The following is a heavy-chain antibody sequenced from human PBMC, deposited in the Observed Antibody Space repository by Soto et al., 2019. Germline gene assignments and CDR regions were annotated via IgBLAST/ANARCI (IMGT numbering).Heavy chain of an antibody. D-gene: IGHD2-2*01. CDR1: VDSISSSSYY. CDR2: IFYTGIS. J-gene: IGHJ4*02. CDR3: VRLSPSGNQPWY. Sequence: QLQLQESGPGLLKPAETLSLTCAVSVDSISSSSYYWGWIRQPPEKGLEWIGDIFYTGISYSNPSLISRDTMSVDTSKNQFSLKVTSVTAADTPVYYCVRLSPSGNQPWYWGQGTLVTVSA. V-gene: IGHV4-39*01.